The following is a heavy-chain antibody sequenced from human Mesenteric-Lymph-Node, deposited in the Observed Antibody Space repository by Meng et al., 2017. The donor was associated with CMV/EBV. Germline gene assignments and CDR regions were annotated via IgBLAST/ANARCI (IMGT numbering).Heavy chain of an antibody. V-gene: IGHV1-2*02. Sequence: ASVKVSCKTSGYTFTAYYLHWVRQAPGQGLEWMGWINPNSGGTNYAQKFQGRVTMTRDTSISTAYMELSRLRSDDTAVYYCARDGLSITGTTGGNYFDYWGQGTLVTVSS. CDR3: ARDGLSITGTTGGNYFDY. CDR2: INPNSGGT. D-gene: IGHD1-7*01. CDR1: GYTFTAYY. J-gene: IGHJ4*02.